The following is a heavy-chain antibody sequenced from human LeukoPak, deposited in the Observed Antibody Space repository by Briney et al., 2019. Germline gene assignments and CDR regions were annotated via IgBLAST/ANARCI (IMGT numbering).Heavy chain of an antibody. V-gene: IGHV4-39*01. CDR2: IYCSGST. CDR3: ARGAPRGERLGWFDP. Sequence: KPSETLSLTCTVSGGSISSSTYYWGWIRQPPGKGLEWLGSIYCSGSTYYNPSLKSRVTISVDTSKNQFSLKLSSVTAADTAVYYCARGAPRGERLGWFDPWGQGTLVTVSS. D-gene: IGHD1-26*01. J-gene: IGHJ5*02. CDR1: GGSISSSTYY.